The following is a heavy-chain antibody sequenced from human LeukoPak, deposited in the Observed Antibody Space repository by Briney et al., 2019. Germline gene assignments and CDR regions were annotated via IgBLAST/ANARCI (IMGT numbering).Heavy chain of an antibody. Sequence: SVKVSCKASGGTFSSYTISWVRQAPVQGLEWMGRIIPILGIANYAQKFQGRVTITADKSTSTAYMELSSLRSEDTAVYYCAREASENYYYGMDVWGQGTTVTVSS. D-gene: IGHD1-14*01. V-gene: IGHV1-69*02. CDR2: IIPILGIA. J-gene: IGHJ6*02. CDR1: GGTFSSYT. CDR3: AREASENYYYGMDV.